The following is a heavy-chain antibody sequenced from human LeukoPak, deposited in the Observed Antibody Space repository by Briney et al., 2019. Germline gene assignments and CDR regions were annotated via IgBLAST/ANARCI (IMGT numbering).Heavy chain of an antibody. V-gene: IGHV4-34*01. Sequence: SETLSLTCAVYGGSFSGYYWSWIRQPPGKGLEWIGEINHSGSTNYNPSLKSRVTISVDTSKNQFSLKLSSVTAADTAVYYCARAKGSGSYLNWFDPWGQGTLVTVSS. CDR3: ARAKGSGSYLNWFDP. D-gene: IGHD3-10*01. CDR1: GGSFSGYY. CDR2: INHSGST. J-gene: IGHJ5*02.